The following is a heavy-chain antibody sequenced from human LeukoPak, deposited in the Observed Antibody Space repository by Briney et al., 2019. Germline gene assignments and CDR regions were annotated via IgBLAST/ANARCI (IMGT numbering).Heavy chain of an antibody. CDR3: ARETAEVATISGYFDY. D-gene: IGHD5-24*01. CDR2: INTNTGNP. V-gene: IGHV7-4-1*02. CDR1: GYTFTSYA. J-gene: IGHJ4*02. Sequence: GASVKVSCKASGYTFTSYAMNWVRQAPGQGLEWMGWINTNTGNPTYAQGFTGRFVFSLDTSVSTAYLQISSLKAEDTAVYYCARETAEVATISGYFDYWGQGTLVTVSS.